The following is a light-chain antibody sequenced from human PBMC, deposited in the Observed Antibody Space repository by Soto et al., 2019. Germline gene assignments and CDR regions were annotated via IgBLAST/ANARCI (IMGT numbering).Light chain of an antibody. Sequence: EIVLTQSPRTLSLSLGESATLSCRASQNVYINSLAWFQQKPGQTPRLLIYGPSTRAAGVPDRFTGSGSGADFALTITSLEPEDFAMYYCQQYGGAPFTFGPGTRV. CDR1: QNVYINS. V-gene: IGKV3-20*01. J-gene: IGKJ3*01. CDR2: GPS. CDR3: QQYGGAPFT.